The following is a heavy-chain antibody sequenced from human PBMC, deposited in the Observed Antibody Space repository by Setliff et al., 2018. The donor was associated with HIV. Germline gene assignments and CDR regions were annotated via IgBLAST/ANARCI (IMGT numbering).Heavy chain of an antibody. Sequence: PSETLSLTCAVSGYSISSGFYWGWIRQPPGKGLEWIGSIYHSGSTYYNPSLRSRVTISVDTSKSQFSLKLSSVTAADAAVYYCASRVYYYDSSGYLREEGFDPWGQGTLVTVSS. CDR1: GYSISSGFY. J-gene: IGHJ5*02. CDR3: ASRVYYYDSSGYLREEGFDP. D-gene: IGHD3-22*01. CDR2: IYHSGST. V-gene: IGHV4-38-2*01.